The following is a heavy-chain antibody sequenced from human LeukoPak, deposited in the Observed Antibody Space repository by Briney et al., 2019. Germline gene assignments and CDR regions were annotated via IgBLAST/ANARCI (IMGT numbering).Heavy chain of an antibody. J-gene: IGHJ4*02. CDR3: AIYCTNGVCLDY. V-gene: IGHV1-24*01. D-gene: IGHD2-8*01. CDR2: FDPEDGET. Sequence: GASVKVSCKVSGYTLTELSMHWVRQAPGKGLEWMGGFDPEDGETIYAQKLQGRVTMTEDTSTDTAYMELSSLRSEDTAVYYCAIYCTNGVCLDYWGQGTLVTVSS. CDR1: GYTLTELS.